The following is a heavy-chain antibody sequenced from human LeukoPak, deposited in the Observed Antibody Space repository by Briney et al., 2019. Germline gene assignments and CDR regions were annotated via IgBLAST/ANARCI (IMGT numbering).Heavy chain of an antibody. J-gene: IGHJ2*01. CDR3: AREGYYDSSGFYYSTWYFDL. D-gene: IGHD3-22*01. V-gene: IGHV1-46*01. CDR2: INPSGGGT. CDR1: GYTFITYY. Sequence: ASVKLSCKASGYTFITYYIYWVRQAPGQGLECVGIINPSGGGTNYAQKFQGRVTVTTDMSTTTVYMELSSLTSEDTAVYYCAREGYYDSSGFYYSTWYFDLWGRGTLLTVSS.